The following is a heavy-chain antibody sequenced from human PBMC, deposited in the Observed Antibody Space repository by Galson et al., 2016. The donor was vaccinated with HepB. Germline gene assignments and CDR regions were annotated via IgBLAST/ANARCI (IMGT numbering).Heavy chain of an antibody. CDR2: IYVGDSDT. CDR1: GFRFPSYW. V-gene: IGHV5-51*01. CDR3: ARLLGSYGCWYFDS. D-gene: IGHD4-17*01. Sequence: QSGAEVKKPRESLKISCTGSGFRFPSYWIAWVRQMPAKGLEWMGVIYVGDSDTRYNPSFEGQVSISADKSISTTYLQWSSLKAADTAMYHCARLLGSYGCWYFDSWGRGALVTGSS. J-gene: IGHJ2*01.